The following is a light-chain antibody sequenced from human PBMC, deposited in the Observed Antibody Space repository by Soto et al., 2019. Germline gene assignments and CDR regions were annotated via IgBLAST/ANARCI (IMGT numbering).Light chain of an antibody. CDR1: QSVRTD. Sequence: EIVMTQSPVTLSLSPGERATLSCRASQSVRTDLAWYQQKPGQAPRLLFYGATTRATGIPVRFSASGSGTEFPLTISSLQAEDFAVYFCHHYDRCPWTFGQGTKLEIK. J-gene: IGKJ1*01. CDR3: HHYDRCPWT. CDR2: GAT. V-gene: IGKV3-15*01.